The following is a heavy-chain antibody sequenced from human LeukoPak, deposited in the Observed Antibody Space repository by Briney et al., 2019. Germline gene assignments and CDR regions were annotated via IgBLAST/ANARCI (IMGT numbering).Heavy chain of an antibody. CDR1: GFTFSSYW. V-gene: IGHV3-74*01. CDR3: AELGITMIGGV. J-gene: IGHJ6*04. D-gene: IGHD3-10*02. Sequence: GGSLRLSCVASGFTFSSYWMHWVRQAPGKGLVWVSRISGDGSSTTYADSVKGRFTISRDNAKNSLYLQMNSLRAEDTAVYYCAELGITMIGGVWGKGTTVTISS. CDR2: ISGDGSST.